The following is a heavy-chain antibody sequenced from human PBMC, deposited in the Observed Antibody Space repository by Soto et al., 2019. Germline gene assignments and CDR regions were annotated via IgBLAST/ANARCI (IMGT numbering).Heavy chain of an antibody. V-gene: IGHV4-4*02. CDR1: GGSISSSNW. Sequence: SETLSLTCAVSGGSISSSNWWSWVRQPPGKGLEWIGEIYHSGSTNYNPSLKSRVTISVDKSKNQFSLKLSSVAAADTAVYYCARVFRRSPDFEWLSDYHHYGIEVWGQGTTVTVSS. J-gene: IGHJ6*02. CDR2: IYHSGST. D-gene: IGHD3-3*01. CDR3: ARVFRRSPDFEWLSDYHHYGIEV.